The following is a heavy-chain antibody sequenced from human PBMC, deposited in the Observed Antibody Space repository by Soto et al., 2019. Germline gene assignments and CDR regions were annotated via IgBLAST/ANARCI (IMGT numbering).Heavy chain of an antibody. D-gene: IGHD3-3*01. CDR1: GGSISSYY. Sequence: PSETLSLTCTVSGGSISSYYWSWIRQPPGKGLEWIGYIYYSGSTNYNPSLKSRVTISVDTSKNQFSLKLSSVTAADTAVYYCAREDGDFWSGCIDYWGQGTLVTSPQ. CDR3: AREDGDFWSGCIDY. CDR2: IYYSGST. V-gene: IGHV4-59*01. J-gene: IGHJ4*02.